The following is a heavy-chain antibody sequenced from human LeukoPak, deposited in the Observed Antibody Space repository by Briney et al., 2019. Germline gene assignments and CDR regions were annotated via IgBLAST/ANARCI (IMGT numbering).Heavy chain of an antibody. V-gene: IGHV3-64D*06. CDR1: GFTFSNFG. J-gene: IGHJ4*02. D-gene: IGHD2-2*01. CDR3: VKEHCSSTSCFYFDY. CDR2: ISGNGGST. Sequence: GGSLRLSCSASGFTFSNFGMHWVRQAPGKGLEYVSAISGNGGSTHYADSVKGRFTISRDNSKNTLYHQMTSLKAEDTAVYYCVKEHCSSTSCFYFDYWGQGTLVTVSS.